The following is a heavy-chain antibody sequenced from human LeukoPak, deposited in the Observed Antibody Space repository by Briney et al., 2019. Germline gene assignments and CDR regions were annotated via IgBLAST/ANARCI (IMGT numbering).Heavy chain of an antibody. J-gene: IGHJ5*02. CDR1: GVSISSGDYY. CDR3: ARPYYYDSRIDP. V-gene: IGHV4-30-4*01. CDR2: IYYSGST. D-gene: IGHD3-22*01. Sequence: SETLSLTCTVSGVSISSGDYYWSWIRQPPGKGLEWIGYIYYSGSTYYNSSLKSRVTISVDTSKNQLSLKLSSVTAADTAVYYCARPYYYDSRIDPWGQGTLVTVSS.